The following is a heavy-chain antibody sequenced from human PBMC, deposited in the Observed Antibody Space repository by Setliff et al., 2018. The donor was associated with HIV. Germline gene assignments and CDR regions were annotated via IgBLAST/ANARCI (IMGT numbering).Heavy chain of an antibody. V-gene: IGHV4-59*11. CDR3: TRRQWGTSGYYEFFQQ. Sequence: SETLSLTCSVSGATISRHFWSWIRQSPGKGLEWIGTIYDSGVTKCNPSLQTRVRVSVDTSKSHLSLSLTSVTPADTAVYYCTRRQWGTSGYYEFFQQWGQGSLVTVSS. D-gene: IGHD3-3*01. CDR1: GATISRHF. CDR2: IYDSGVT. J-gene: IGHJ1*01.